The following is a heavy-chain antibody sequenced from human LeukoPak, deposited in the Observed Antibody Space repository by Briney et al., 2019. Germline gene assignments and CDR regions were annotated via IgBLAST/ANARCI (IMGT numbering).Heavy chain of an antibody. J-gene: IGHJ1*01. CDR2: IYYSGST. CDR1: GGSISSYY. Sequence: PSETLSLTCTVSGGSISSYYWSWIRQPPGKGLEWIGYIYYSGSTNYNPSLKSRVTISVDTSKNQFSLKLSSVTAADTAVYYCARAGVVVSTPFQHWGQGTLVTVSS. CDR3: ARAGVVVSTPFQH. D-gene: IGHD2-21*01. V-gene: IGHV4-59*01.